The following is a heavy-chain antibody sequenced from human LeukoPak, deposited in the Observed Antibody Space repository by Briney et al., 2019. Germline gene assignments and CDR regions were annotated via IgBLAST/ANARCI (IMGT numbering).Heavy chain of an antibody. V-gene: IGHV1-2*02. Sequence: SVXVSCKASGYTFTDYYMHWVRQAPGQGLEWMGWINPNSGGTNYAQKFQGRVTMTRDTSISTAYMELSRLRSDDTAVYYCARDYYDSSGLLDYWGQGTLVTVSS. CDR1: GYTFTDYY. D-gene: IGHD3-22*01. CDR2: INPNSGGT. J-gene: IGHJ4*02. CDR3: ARDYYDSSGLLDY.